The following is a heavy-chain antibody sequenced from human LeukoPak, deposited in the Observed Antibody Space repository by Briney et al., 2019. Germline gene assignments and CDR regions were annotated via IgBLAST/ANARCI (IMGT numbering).Heavy chain of an antibody. V-gene: IGHV4-59*06. D-gene: IGHD2-15*01. CDR3: ASYYCSGGSCYTYYFDY. CDR1: GGSISSHY. Sequence: SETLSLTCTVSGGSISSHYWTWIRQPPGKGLEWIGHIYYSGSTYYNPSLKSRVTISVDTSKNQFSLMLSSVTAADTAVYYCASYYCSGGSCYTYYFDYWGQGTLVTVSS. J-gene: IGHJ4*02. CDR2: IYYSGST.